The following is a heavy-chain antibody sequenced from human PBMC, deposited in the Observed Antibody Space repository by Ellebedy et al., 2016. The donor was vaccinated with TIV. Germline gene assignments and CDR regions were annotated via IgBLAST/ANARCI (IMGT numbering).Heavy chain of an antibody. CDR3: ARRGSYGDYAVQVNSWFDP. V-gene: IGHV3-7*01. D-gene: IGHD4-17*01. CDR1: GFSFRSYW. Sequence: PGGSLRLSCVASGFSFRSYWMSWVRQAPGKGLEWVANIYQDGSDQNYVDSVKGRFTISRDNANNSLFLQMNSLRAEDTAVYYCARRGSYGDYAVQVNSWFDPWGRGTLVTVSS. CDR2: IYQDGSDQ. J-gene: IGHJ5*02.